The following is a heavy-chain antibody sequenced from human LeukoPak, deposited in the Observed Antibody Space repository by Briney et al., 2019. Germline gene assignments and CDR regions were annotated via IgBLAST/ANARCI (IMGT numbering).Heavy chain of an antibody. V-gene: IGHV4-38-2*01. J-gene: IGHJ6*03. CDR3: ARAKNPYYYYYYMYF. CDR1: GYTICSGHY. Sequence: NPSETLSLTCAVSGYTICSGHYWVWIRQPPGKGLEYIGNIYHSGSSHYNPSLKSRVTISVDTSNNQFPLKLSSVTAADTAVYYCARAKNPYYYYYYMYFWGRGTTVTVSS. CDR2: IYHSGSS.